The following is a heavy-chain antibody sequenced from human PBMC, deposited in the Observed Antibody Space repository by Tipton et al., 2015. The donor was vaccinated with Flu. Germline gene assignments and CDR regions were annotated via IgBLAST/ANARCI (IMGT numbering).Heavy chain of an antibody. V-gene: IGHV4-61*01. CDR3: ARLQSDFWNGRNFRAYYYMDV. CDR1: GGSVSSGYYY. J-gene: IGHJ6*03. D-gene: IGHD3-3*01. CDR2: IYYSGTT. Sequence: GLVKPSETLSLTCTVSGGSVSSGYYYWSWIRQPPGKALEWIGYIYYSGTTNYNPSLKGRVTISVDSSRTQFSLKLSSVTAADTGVYFCARLQSDFWNGRNFRAYYYMDVWGRGTTVTVSS.